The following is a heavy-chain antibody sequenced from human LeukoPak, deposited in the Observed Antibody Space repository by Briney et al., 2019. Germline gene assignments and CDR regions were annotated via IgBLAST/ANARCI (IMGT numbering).Heavy chain of an antibody. J-gene: IGHJ3*02. D-gene: IGHD1-14*01. V-gene: IGHV4-59*08. Sequence: SETLSLTCTVSGGSISSYYWSWIRQRPGKGLEWIGYIYYSGSTNYNPSLKSRVTISVDTSKNQFSLKLSSVTAADTAVYYCARGAVLGSFDIWGQGTMVTVSS. CDR1: GGSISSYY. CDR2: IYYSGST. CDR3: ARGAVLGSFDI.